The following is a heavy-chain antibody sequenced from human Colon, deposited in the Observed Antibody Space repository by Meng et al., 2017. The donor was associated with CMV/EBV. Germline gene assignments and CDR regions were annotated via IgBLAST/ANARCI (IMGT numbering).Heavy chain of an antibody. D-gene: IGHD3-10*01. CDR3: ARDQGYGSGRYYYGMDV. Sequence: GGSLRLSCAASGFTFSSYAMSWVRQAPGKGLEWVSAISGSGGSTYYADSVKGRFTISRDNSKNTLYLQMNSLRAEDTAVYYCARDQGYGSGRYYYGMDVWGQGTTVTVSS. CDR1: GFTFSSYA. V-gene: IGHV3-23*01. CDR2: ISGSGGST. J-gene: IGHJ6*02.